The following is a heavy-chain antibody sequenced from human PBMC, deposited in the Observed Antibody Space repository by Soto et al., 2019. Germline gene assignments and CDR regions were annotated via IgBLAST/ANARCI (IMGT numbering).Heavy chain of an antibody. J-gene: IGHJ5*02. CDR1: GYSFTSNG. CDR3: GRDEPVVPAASRFDP. V-gene: IGHV1-18*04. D-gene: IGHD2-2*01. Sequence: QVQLVQSGAEVKKPGASVKVSCKASGYSFTSNGISWVRQAPGQGLEWMGWISAYNGNTKYVQKLQGRVTMTADTATSTAYMELRSLRSDDTAVYYCGRDEPVVPAASRFDPWGQGTLVTVSS. CDR2: ISAYNGNT.